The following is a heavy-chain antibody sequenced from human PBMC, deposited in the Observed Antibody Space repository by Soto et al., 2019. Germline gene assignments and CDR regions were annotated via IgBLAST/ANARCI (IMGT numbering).Heavy chain of an antibody. V-gene: IGHV1-69*13. CDR3: ARAWEGFPLGYCISTSYYGENWFDP. D-gene: IGHD2-2*01. CDR2: IIPIFGTA. J-gene: IGHJ5*02. Sequence: SVKVSCKASGGAFSSYAISWVRQAPGQGLEWMGGIIPIFGTANYAQKFQGRVTITADESTSTAYMELSSLRSEDTAVYYCARAWEGFPLGYCISTSYYGENWFDPWGQGTLVTVS. CDR1: GGAFSSYA.